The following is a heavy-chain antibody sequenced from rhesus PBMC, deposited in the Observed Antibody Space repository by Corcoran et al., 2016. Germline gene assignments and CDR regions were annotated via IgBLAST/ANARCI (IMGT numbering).Heavy chain of an antibody. D-gene: IGHD2-8*01. CDR2: IYGIGGGT. CDR3: AGRSGGYCSGGVCYGFDY. V-gene: IGHV4-106*01. Sequence: QVQLQESGPGLVKPSATLSLTCAVSGGSISNDYYWSWIRQPPGQGLEWIGYIYGIGGGTNYNPSRKNGVTISIDTSKNQFFLKLSSVTAADTAVYYCAGRSGGYCSGGVCYGFDYWGQGVLVTVSS. CDR1: GGSISNDYY. J-gene: IGHJ4*01.